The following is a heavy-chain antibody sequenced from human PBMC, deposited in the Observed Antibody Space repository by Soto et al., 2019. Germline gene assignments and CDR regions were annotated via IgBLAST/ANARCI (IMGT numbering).Heavy chain of an antibody. CDR3: ARERREEVEDYYGMDV. CDR2: ISSSGSTI. Sequence: PGGSLRLSCAASGFTFSSYEMSWVRQAPGKGLEWVSYISSSGSTIYYADSVKGRFTISRDNAKNSLYLQMNSLRAEDTAVYYCARERREEVEDYYGMDVWGQGTTVTVSS. J-gene: IGHJ6*02. D-gene: IGHD2-15*01. V-gene: IGHV3-48*03. CDR1: GFTFSSYE.